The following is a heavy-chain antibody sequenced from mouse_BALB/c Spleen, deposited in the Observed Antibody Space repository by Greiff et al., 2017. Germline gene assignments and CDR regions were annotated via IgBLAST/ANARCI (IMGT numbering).Heavy chain of an antibody. CDR1: GFTFSDYY. J-gene: IGHJ3*01. V-gene: IGHV5-4*02. CDR2: ISDGGSYT. CDR3: ARDGYYGSSYLAWFAY. Sequence: EVKLMESGGGLVKPGGSLKLSCAASGFTFSDYYMYWVRQTPEKRLEWVATISDGGSYTYYPDSVKGRFTISRDNAKNNLYLQMSSLKSEDTAMYYCARDGYYGSSYLAWFAYWGQGTLVTVSA. D-gene: IGHD1-1*01.